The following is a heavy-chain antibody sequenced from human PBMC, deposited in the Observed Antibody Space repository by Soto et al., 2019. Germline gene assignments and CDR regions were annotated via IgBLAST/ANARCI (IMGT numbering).Heavy chain of an antibody. V-gene: IGHV1-2*02. J-gene: IGHJ6*02. CDR1: GYTFTGYY. Sequence: QVQLVQSGADVKTPGASVRVSCKASGYTFTGYYVRWVREAPGQGLELMGWINPEAGGTSYAQKLQGRVTLSRDTSINTAYLELSGLRFDHPAVYFCACERYPVISDGTDVWGQVTTVTVSS. CDR2: INPEAGGT. D-gene: IGHD2-21*01. CDR3: ACERYPVISDGTDV.